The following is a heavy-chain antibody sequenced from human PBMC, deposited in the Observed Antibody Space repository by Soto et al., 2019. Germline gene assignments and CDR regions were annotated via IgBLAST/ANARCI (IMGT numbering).Heavy chain of an antibody. CDR3: ATRMYSTSWYYFVS. V-gene: IGHV3-23*01. D-gene: IGHD6-13*01. Sequence: EVQLLESGGGFVQPGGSLRLSCAASGFTFTNYALSWVRQAPGKGLEWVSTIGGRSGSTSYADSVKGRFSISRENSKNTLYLQMSSLRAEDTALYYCATRMYSTSWYYFVSWGQGTLVTVSS. J-gene: IGHJ4*02. CDR2: IGGRSGST. CDR1: GFTFTNYA.